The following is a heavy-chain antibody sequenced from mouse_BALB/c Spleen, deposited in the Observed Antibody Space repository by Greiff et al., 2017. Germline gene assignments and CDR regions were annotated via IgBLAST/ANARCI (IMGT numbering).Heavy chain of an antibody. D-gene: IGHD2-1*01. J-gene: IGHJ2*01. CDR2: IWGGGST. V-gene: IGHV2-6-5*01. CDR3: AKHDYGKHVGYFDY. Sequence: VKLMESGPGLVAPSQSLSITCTVSGFSLTDYGVSWIRQPPGKGLEWLGVIWGGGSTYYNSALKSRLSISKDNSKSQVFLKMNSLQTDDTAMYYCAKHDYGKHVGYFDYWGQGTTLTVSS. CDR1: GFSLTDYG.